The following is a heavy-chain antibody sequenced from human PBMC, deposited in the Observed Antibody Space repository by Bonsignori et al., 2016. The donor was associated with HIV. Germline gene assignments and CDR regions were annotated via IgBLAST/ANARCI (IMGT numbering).Heavy chain of an antibody. CDR3: ARDPPISSLRYYYMDV. V-gene: IGHV4-39*07. J-gene: IGHJ6*03. CDR1: GGSISSSSYY. Sequence: SETLSLTCTVSGGSISSSSYYWGWIRQPPGKGLEWIGSIYYSGSTYYNPSLKSRVTISVDTSKNQFSLKLSSVTAADTAVYYCARDPPISSLRYYYMDVWGKGTTVTVSS. D-gene: IGHD2/OR15-2a*01. CDR2: IYYSGST.